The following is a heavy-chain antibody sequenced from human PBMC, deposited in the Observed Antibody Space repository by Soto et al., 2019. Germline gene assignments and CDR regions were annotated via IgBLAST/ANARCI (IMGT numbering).Heavy chain of an antibody. V-gene: IGHV3-30-3*01. J-gene: IGHJ4*02. CDR1: GFTFSSYA. CDR2: ISYDGNNK. CDR3: ARDISGSHSVDY. Sequence: GGSLRLSCAASGFTFSSYAMHWVRQAPGKGLEWVAVISYDGNNKCYADSVKGRFTISRDSSKNTLHLQMNSLRPEDTAVYYCARDISGSHSVDYWGQGTLVTVSS. D-gene: IGHD1-26*01.